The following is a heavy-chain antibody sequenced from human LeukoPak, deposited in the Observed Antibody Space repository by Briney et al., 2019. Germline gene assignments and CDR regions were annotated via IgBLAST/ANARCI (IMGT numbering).Heavy chain of an antibody. CDR1: GLTFSDYA. CDR2: ISGGGGAT. Sequence: PGGSLRLSCAASGLTFSDYAMAWVRQAPGKGLEWVSSISGGGGATSYADSVKGRFTISRDNHVNTLYLQMDILRVEDTAVYYCARDRVVTPYNWFDPWGQGTLVTVSS. D-gene: IGHD4-23*01. V-gene: IGHV3-23*01. CDR3: ARDRVVTPYNWFDP. J-gene: IGHJ5*02.